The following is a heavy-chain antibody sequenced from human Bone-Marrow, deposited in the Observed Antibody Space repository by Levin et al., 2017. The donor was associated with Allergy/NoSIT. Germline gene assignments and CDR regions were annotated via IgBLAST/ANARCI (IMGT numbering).Heavy chain of an antibody. CDR1: GFPFSSYE. J-gene: IGHJ3*02. D-gene: IGHD3-3*01. CDR3: ASETFDFLSGYLNGGAFDM. Sequence: LSLTCAASGFPFSSYEMNWVRQSPGKGLEWISYISSSGSNIFYADSVKGRFTISRDNAKKSVYLQMNSLRAEDTAVYYCASETFDFLSGYLNGGAFDMWGQGTMVTVSS. V-gene: IGHV3-48*03. CDR2: ISSSGSNI.